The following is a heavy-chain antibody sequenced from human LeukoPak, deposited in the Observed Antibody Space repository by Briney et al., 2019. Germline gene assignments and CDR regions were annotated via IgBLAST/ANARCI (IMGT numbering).Heavy chain of an antibody. V-gene: IGHV4-61*02. J-gene: IGHJ4*02. CDR3: ARGEHEGSGYWGYYFDQ. CDR1: GGSISSGSYC. CDR2: IHSSGST. D-gene: IGHD3-22*01. Sequence: SETLSLTCTVSGGSISSGSYCWSWIRPPAGKGLGWIGRIHSSGSTNYNPSLKSRVTISVDTSENHFSLKVTSVTAADTAVYYCARGEHEGSGYWGYYFDQWGRGTLVTVSS.